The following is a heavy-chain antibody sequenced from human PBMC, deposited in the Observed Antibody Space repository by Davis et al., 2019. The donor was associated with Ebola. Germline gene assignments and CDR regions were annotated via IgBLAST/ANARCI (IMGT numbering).Heavy chain of an antibody. J-gene: IGHJ4*02. CDR2: ISWNSGSI. V-gene: IGHV3-9*01. CDR1: GFTFDDYA. D-gene: IGHD3-22*01. CDR3: ARGYLPPWSVSSGYYYYFDY. Sequence: SLKISCAASGFTFDDYAMHWVRQAPGKGLEWVSGISWNSGSIGYADSVKGRFTISRDNAKNSLYLQMNSLRAEDTAVYYCARGYLPPWSVSSGYYYYFDYWGQGTLVTVSS.